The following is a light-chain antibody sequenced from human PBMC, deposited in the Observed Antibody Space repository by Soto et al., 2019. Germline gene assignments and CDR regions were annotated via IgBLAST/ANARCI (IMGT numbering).Light chain of an antibody. CDR3: QQRSNWLT. J-gene: IGKJ4*01. V-gene: IGKV3-11*01. Sequence: IVFTQSPATLSLSPGERATLSCRASQSVSSYLAWYQQKPGQAPRLLIYGASSRATGIPDRFSGSGSGTDFTLTISSLEPEDFAVYYCQQRSNWLTFGGGTKVDIK. CDR1: QSVSSY. CDR2: GAS.